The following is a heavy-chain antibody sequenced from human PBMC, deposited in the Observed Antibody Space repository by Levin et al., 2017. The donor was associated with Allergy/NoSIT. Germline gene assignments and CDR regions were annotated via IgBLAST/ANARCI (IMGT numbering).Heavy chain of an antibody. CDR3: ARDRPDIVAPEGQPYFDY. V-gene: IGHV1-2*02. D-gene: IGHD5-12*01. J-gene: IGHJ4*02. Sequence: GASVKVSCKASGYTFTGYYMHWVRQAPGQGLEWMGWINPNSGGTNYAQKFQGRVTMTRDTSISTAYMELSRLRSDDTAVYYCARDRPDIVAPEGQPYFDYWGQGTLVTVSS. CDR1: GYTFTGYY. CDR2: INPNSGGT.